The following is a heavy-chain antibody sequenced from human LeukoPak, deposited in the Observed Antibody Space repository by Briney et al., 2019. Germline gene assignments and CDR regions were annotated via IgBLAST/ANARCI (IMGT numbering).Heavy chain of an antibody. CDR1: GFTFSTFA. V-gene: IGHV3-21*04. Sequence: PGGSLRLSCEASGFTFSTFAMIWVRQPPGKGLEWVSSIFPSGGEIHYADSVKGRFTISRDNAENSLSLQMNSLRAEDTAVYYCVRRHYDILTGYYRGLDPWGQGTLVTVSS. CDR3: VRRHYDILTGYYRGLDP. D-gene: IGHD3-9*01. CDR2: IFPSGGEI. J-gene: IGHJ5*02.